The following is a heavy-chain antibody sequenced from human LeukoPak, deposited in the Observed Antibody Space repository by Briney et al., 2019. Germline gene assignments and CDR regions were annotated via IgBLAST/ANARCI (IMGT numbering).Heavy chain of an antibody. D-gene: IGHD1-26*01. J-gene: IGHJ4*02. CDR1: GYTFTGYY. V-gene: IGHV1-2*02. CDR2: INPNSGGT. CDR3: ARDRSGSYYSWYFDY. Sequence: GASVKVSCKASGYTFTGYYMHWVRQAPGQGLEWMGWINPNSGGTNYAQKFQGRVTMTRDTSISTAYMELSRLRSVDTAVYYCARDRSGSYYSWYFDYWGQGTLVTVSS.